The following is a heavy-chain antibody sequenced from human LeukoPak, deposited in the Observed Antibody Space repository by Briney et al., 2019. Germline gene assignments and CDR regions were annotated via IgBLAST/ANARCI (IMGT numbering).Heavy chain of an antibody. J-gene: IGHJ4*02. CDR2: INPSGGST. Sequence: GASVKVSCKASGYTFTSYYMHWVRQAPGQGLEWMGIINPSGGSTSYAQKFQGRVTMTRDMSTSTVYMELSSLRSEDTAVYYCAREMATKNAFDYWGQGTLVTVSS. CDR3: AREMATKNAFDY. D-gene: IGHD5-24*01. V-gene: IGHV1-46*01. CDR1: GYTFTSYY.